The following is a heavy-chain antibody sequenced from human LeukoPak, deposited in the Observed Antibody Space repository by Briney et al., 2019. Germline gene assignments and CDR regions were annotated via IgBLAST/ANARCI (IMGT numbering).Heavy chain of an antibody. D-gene: IGHD6-19*01. CDR3: ARGPWGWPPSHFDY. J-gene: IGHJ4*02. CDR2: MNPNSGNT. Sequence: GASVKVSCKASGYTFTSYDINWVRQATGQGLEWMGWMNPNSGNTGYAQKFQGRVTMTRNTSISTAYMELSSLRSEDTAVYYCARGPWGWPPSHFDYWGQGTLVTVSS. V-gene: IGHV1-8*01. CDR1: GYTFTSYD.